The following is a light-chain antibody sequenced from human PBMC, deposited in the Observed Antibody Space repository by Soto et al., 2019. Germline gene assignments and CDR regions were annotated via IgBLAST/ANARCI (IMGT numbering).Light chain of an antibody. CDR1: QGISKY. V-gene: IGKV1-16*02. CDR3: LQYNRYPFT. Sequence: DIQMTQSPSSLYASVGDRVTITCRASQGISKYLAWFQQKPGKAPKSLIYAESSLQSGVPSKLSGRGSGTYFTLPITSRQPQGSATYYCLQYNRYPFTFGPGNNVY. CDR2: AES. J-gene: IGKJ3*01.